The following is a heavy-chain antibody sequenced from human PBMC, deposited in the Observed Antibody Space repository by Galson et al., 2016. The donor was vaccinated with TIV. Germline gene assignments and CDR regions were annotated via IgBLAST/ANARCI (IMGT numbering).Heavy chain of an antibody. Sequence: SLRLSCAASGLSVSDNYMTWVRQAPGKGLEWVALIDSDGSTIHADSVKGRFTVSRDNSKNMVYLQMNSLRPEDTAVYFCARERRRCGNECFLRYYYGMDAWGQGTTVTVSS. D-gene: IGHD2-21*01. CDR3: ARERRRCGNECFLRYYYGMDA. V-gene: IGHV3-66*02. CDR1: GLSVSDNY. J-gene: IGHJ6*02. CDR2: IDSDGST.